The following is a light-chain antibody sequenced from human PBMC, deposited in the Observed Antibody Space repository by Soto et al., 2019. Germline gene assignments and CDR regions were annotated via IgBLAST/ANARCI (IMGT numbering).Light chain of an antibody. Sequence: QYALTQPASVSGSPGQSITISCTGTSTDVGAYNYVSWYQQHPGEAPKVMIFEVGNRPSGVSNRFSGSKSGNTASLTISGLQTEDEADYYCSSYTTSSIYVFGTGTKLTVL. CDR1: STDVGAYNY. CDR2: EVG. CDR3: SSYTTSSIYV. J-gene: IGLJ1*01. V-gene: IGLV2-14*01.